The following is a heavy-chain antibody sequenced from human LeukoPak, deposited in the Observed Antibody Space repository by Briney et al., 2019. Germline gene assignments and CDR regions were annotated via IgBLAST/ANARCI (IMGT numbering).Heavy chain of an antibody. D-gene: IGHD3-3*01. V-gene: IGHV3-23*01. CDR3: AKAGDFWSGFDY. J-gene: IGHJ4*02. CDR2: ISGSGGST. CDR1: GFTFSSYA. Sequence: PGGSLRLSCAVSGFTFSSYAMSWVRQAPGKGLEWVSAISGSGGSTYYADSVKGRFTISRDNSKNTLYLQMNSLRAEDTAVYYCAKAGDFWSGFDYWGQGTLVTVSS.